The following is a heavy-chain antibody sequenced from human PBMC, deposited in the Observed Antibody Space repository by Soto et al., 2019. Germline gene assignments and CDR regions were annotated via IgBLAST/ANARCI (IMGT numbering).Heavy chain of an antibody. CDR2: VSHSGST. CDR1: SGSITSSNW. J-gene: IGHJ4*02. V-gene: IGHV4-4*02. Sequence: QVQLQESGPGLVKPSGTLSLTCAVSSGSITSSNWWSWVRQPPGKGLEWIGEVSHSGSTNYIPSLTSRVTISVDKSSNQFSLRLSSVTAADTAVYYCARNRYGGYDFDYWGQGTLVTVSS. D-gene: IGHD5-12*01. CDR3: ARNRYGGYDFDY.